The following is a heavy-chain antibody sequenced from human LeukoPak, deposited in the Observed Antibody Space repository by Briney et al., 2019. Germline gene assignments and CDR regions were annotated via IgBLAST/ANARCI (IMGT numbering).Heavy chain of an antibody. CDR2: ISGSGGST. J-gene: IGHJ4*02. D-gene: IGHD3-3*01. CDR1: GFTFSNYA. CDR3: AKAPHGITIFGVVINPRVNFDY. Sequence: HTGGSLRLSCAASGFTFSNYAMNWVRQAPGKGLEWVSAISGSGGSTYYADSVKGRFTISRDNSKNTLYLQMNSLRAADTAVYYCAKAPHGITIFGVVINPRVNFDYWGQGPLVTVSS. V-gene: IGHV3-23*01.